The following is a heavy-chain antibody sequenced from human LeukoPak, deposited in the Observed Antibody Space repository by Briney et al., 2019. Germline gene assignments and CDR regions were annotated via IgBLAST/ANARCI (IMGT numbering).Heavy chain of an antibody. CDR2: IIANSYGT. V-gene: IGHV3-23*01. J-gene: IGHJ4*02. CDR1: GFTFGTYT. Sequence: GGSLRLSCAASGFTFGTYTMNLVRQAPGKGLEWLSAIIANSYGTYYAYSVKGRFTISRDDSRSTLYLQMNNLRVEDTAIYYCAKDREPDGLWNFDFWGQGTLVTVSS. CDR3: AKDREPDGLWNFDF. D-gene: IGHD3-3*01.